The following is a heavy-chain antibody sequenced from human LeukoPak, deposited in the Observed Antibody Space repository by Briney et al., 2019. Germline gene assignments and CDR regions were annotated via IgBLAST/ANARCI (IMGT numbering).Heavy chain of an antibody. CDR1: GFTFSSYA. J-gene: IGHJ6*03. CDR3: AKDLTYSWYLYMDV. V-gene: IGHV3-23*01. CDR2: ISGSGGST. Sequence: TGGSLRLSCAASGFTFSSYAMSWVRQAPGKGLEWVSAISGSGGSTYYADSVKGRFTISRDNSKNTLYLQMNSLRAEDTAVYYCAKDLTYSWYLYMDVWGKGATVTVSS. D-gene: IGHD6-13*01.